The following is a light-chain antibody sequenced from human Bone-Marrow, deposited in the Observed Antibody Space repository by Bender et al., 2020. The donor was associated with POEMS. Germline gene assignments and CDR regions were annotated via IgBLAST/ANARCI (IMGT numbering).Light chain of an antibody. CDR1: RLGDKY. V-gene: IGLV3-1*01. J-gene: IGLJ2*01. Sequence: YELTQPPLVSVSPGQTATISCSGDRLGDKYVCWYQQKAGQSPILIIYEDTKRPSGVPDRFSGANSGNTATLTLSGTQAMDEADYYCQAWDRTTAIFGGGTKLTVL. CDR3: QAWDRTTAI. CDR2: EDT.